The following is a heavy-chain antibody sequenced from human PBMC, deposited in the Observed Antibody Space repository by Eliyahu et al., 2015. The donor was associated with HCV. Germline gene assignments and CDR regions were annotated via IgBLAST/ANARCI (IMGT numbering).Heavy chain of an antibody. V-gene: IGHV3-33*01. Sequence: QVQLVESGGGVVQPGRSLXLSCAAXGSTFSSYGMHWVRQAPGKGLEWVAVIWYDGSNKYYADSVKGRFTISRDNSKNTLYLQMNSLRAEDTAVYYCARDYYDSEGDYWGQGTLVTVSS. CDR2: IWYDGSNK. CDR3: ARDYYDSEGDY. CDR1: GSTFSSYG. D-gene: IGHD3-22*01. J-gene: IGHJ4*02.